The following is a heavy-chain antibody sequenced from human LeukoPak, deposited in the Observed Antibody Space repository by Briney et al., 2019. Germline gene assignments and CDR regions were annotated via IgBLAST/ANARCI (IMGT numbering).Heavy chain of an antibody. CDR1: GFTFSSYA. CDR2: ISYDGSNK. J-gene: IGHJ4*02. CDR3: ASRPGLTLFDY. Sequence: GGSLRLSCAASGFTFSSYAMHWVRQAPGKGLEWVAVISYDGSNKYYADSEKGRFTISRDNSKNTLYLQMNSLRAEDTAVYYCASRPGLTLFDYWGQGTLVTVSS. D-gene: IGHD3/OR15-3a*01. V-gene: IGHV3-30-3*01.